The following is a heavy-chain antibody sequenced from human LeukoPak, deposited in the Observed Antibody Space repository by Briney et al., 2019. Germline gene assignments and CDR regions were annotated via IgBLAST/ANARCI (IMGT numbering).Heavy chain of an antibody. J-gene: IGHJ6*03. CDR2: IYYSGST. CDR1: GGSISSSSYY. D-gene: IGHD1-26*01. Sequence: SETLSLTCTVSGGSISSSSYYWGWIRQPPGKGLEWIGSIYYSGSTYCNPSLKSRVTISVDTSKNQFSLKLSSVTAADTAVYYCAREWDGNYYMDVWGKGTTVTVSS. V-gene: IGHV4-39*07. CDR3: AREWDGNYYMDV.